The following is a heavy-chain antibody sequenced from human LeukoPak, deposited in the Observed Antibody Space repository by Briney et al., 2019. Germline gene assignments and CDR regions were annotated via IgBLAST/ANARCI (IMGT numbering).Heavy chain of an antibody. J-gene: IGHJ4*02. D-gene: IGHD5-18*01. CDR3: ARGGPRGYSYGAIDY. CDR1: GFTFSSYW. V-gene: IGHV3-74*01. Sequence: PGGSLRLSCAASGFTFSSYWMHWVRQAPGKGLVWVSRINSDGSSTSYADSVKGRFTISRDNAKNTLYLQMNSLRAEDTAVYYCARGGPRGYSYGAIDYWGQGTLVTASS. CDR2: INSDGSST.